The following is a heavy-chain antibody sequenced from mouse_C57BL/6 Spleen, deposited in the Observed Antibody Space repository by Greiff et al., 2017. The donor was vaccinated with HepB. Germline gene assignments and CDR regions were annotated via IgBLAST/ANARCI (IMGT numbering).Heavy chain of an antibody. J-gene: IGHJ2*01. Sequence: EVQLVESGGGLVKPGGSLKLSCAASGFTFSSYAMSWVRQTPEKRLEWVATISAGGSYTYYPDNVKGRFTISRDNAKNNLYLQMSHLKSEDTAMYYCARTGTRGYYVDYWGQGTTLTVSA. D-gene: IGHD4-1*01. CDR3: ARTGTRGYYVDY. V-gene: IGHV5-4*01. CDR1: GFTFSSYA. CDR2: ISAGGSYT.